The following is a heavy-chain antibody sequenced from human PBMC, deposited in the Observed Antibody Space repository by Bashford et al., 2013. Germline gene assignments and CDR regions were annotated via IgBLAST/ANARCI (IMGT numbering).Heavy chain of an antibody. D-gene: IGHD4-17*01. CDR1: GFTFSSYG. Sequence: GGSLRLSCAASGFTFSSYGMHWVRQAPGKGLEWVAVIWYDGSNKYYADSVKGRFTISRDNSKNTLYLQMNSLRAEDTAVYYCARDTEGDYHLDYWGQGTLVTVSS. J-gene: IGHJ4*02. CDR3: ARDTEGDYHLDY. CDR2: IWYDGSNK. V-gene: IGHV3-33*01.